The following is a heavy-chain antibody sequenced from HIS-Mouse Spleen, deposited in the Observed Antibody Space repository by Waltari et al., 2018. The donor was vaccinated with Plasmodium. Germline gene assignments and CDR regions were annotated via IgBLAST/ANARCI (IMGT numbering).Heavy chain of an antibody. CDR3: ASSWYWYFDL. CDR1: GFTLSSYW. J-gene: IGHJ2*01. D-gene: IGHD6-13*01. CDR2: IKQEGSEK. V-gene: IGHV3-7*01. Sequence: EVQLVESGGGLVQPGGSLRLSCAASGFTLSSYWMSWVCQAPGKGLEWVANIKQEGSEKYYVDSVKGRFTISRDNAKNSLYLQMNSLRAEDTAVYYCASSWYWYFDLWGRGTLVTVSS.